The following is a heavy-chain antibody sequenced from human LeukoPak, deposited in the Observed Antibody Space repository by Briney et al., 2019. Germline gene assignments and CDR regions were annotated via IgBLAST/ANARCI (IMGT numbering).Heavy chain of an antibody. D-gene: IGHD3-10*01. Sequence: GGSLRLSCAASGFTFSSYSMNWVRQAPGKGLEWVSSISSSSSYIYYADSVKGRFTISRDNAKNSLYLQMNSLRAEDTAVYYCARPMEGYSGSGSWYFDYWGQGTLVTVSS. CDR3: ARPMEGYSGSGSWYFDY. J-gene: IGHJ4*02. CDR1: GFTFSSYS. CDR2: ISSSSSYI. V-gene: IGHV3-21*01.